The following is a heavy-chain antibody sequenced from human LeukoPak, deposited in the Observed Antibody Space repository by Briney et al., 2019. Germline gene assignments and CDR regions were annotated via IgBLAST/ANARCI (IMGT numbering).Heavy chain of an antibody. V-gene: IGHV1-2*02. CDR2: INPHSGGT. D-gene: IGHD2/OR15-2a*01. CDR3: AFXXXXXXXXLXXDY. J-gene: IGHJ4*02. Sequence: GASVKVSCKASGYTFTGYYMHWVRQAPGQGLEWMGWINPHSGGTHYAQKFQGRVTMTGDTSISTAYMELSRLRSDDTAVYFCAFXXXXXXXXLXXDYXGQGTLVTV. CDR1: GYTFTGYY.